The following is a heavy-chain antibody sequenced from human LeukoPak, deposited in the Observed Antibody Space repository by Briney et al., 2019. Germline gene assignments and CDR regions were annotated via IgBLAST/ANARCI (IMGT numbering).Heavy chain of an antibody. Sequence: GASVKDSCKASGYTFTDYYLHWVRQAPGQGFEWMGWINPNSGDTNNAQKFQGRVTMTRDTSISTAHMEMSRLRSDDTAVYYCARANFLYCSSTTCLFDYWGQGTLVTVSS. J-gene: IGHJ4*02. CDR2: INPNSGDT. CDR3: ARANFLYCSSTTCLFDY. V-gene: IGHV1-2*02. CDR1: GYTFTDYY. D-gene: IGHD2-2*01.